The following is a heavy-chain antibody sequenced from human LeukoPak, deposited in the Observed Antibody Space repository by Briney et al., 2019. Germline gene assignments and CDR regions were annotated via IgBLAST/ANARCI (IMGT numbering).Heavy chain of an antibody. J-gene: IGHJ4*02. CDR1: GGSISRGGYC. CDR3: ARGSSWYLI. V-gene: IGHV4-31*03. CDR2: IDYSGST. Sequence: PSQTLSLTCTVSGGSISRGGYCWSWIRQHPGKGLEWIGYIDYSGSTFYNPSLKSRVTISVDRSKNQFSLKLNSVTAADTAWYYCARGSSWYLIWGQGTLVTVSS. D-gene: IGHD6-19*01.